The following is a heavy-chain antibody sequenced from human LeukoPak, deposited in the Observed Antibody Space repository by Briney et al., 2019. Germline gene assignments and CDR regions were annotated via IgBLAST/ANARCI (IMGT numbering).Heavy chain of an antibody. CDR3: ARSGGYYFGSGSHYNYFDY. J-gene: IGHJ4*02. Sequence: SETLSLTCAVSGGSISSSNWWNWVRQPPGKGLEWIGEIHHSEYTNYNPSLKSRLTMSVDKSKNHFSLRLSSVTAADTAVYYCARSGGYYFGSGSHYNYFDYWGQGALVTVSS. D-gene: IGHD3-10*01. CDR1: GGSISSSNW. CDR2: IHHSEYT. V-gene: IGHV4-4*02.